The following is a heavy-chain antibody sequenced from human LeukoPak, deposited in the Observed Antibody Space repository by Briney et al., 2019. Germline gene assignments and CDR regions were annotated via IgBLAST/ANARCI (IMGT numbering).Heavy chain of an antibody. J-gene: IGHJ6*03. CDR2: ISAYNGNT. CDR3: ARADVVPQPPVYYYYMDV. Sequence: GASVKVSCKASGYTFTSYGISWVRQAPGQGLEWMGWISAYNGNTNYAQKLQGRVTMTTDTSTSTAYMELRSLRSDDTAVYYCARADVVPQPPVYYYYMDVWGKGTTVTVSS. CDR1: GYTFTSYG. V-gene: IGHV1-18*01. D-gene: IGHD2-2*01.